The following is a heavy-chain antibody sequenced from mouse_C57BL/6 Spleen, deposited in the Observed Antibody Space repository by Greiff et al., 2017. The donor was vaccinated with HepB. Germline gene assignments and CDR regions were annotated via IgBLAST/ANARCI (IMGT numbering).Heavy chain of an antibody. D-gene: IGHD1-1*01. Sequence: QVQLQQPGPELVKPGASVKLSCKASGYTFTSYWMHWVKQRPGQGLEWIGNINPSNGGTNYNEKFKRKATLTVEKSSSTAYMQLSSLTSEDSAVYYCARPYYYGSSPWYFDVWGTGTTVTVSS. J-gene: IGHJ1*03. CDR2: INPSNGGT. CDR1: GYTFTSYW. CDR3: ARPYYYGSSPWYFDV. V-gene: IGHV1-53*01.